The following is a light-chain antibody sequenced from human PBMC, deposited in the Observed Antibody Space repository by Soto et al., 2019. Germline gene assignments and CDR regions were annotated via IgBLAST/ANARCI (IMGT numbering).Light chain of an antibody. Sequence: EIVMTQSPDTLFVSLGEGATLSCRASQSVSSHLAWYQHKPGQAPRLLIYGASTRASGIPARFSGSGSETDFTLTISSLQSEDSAAYYCQQYHNWPPITFGQGTRLEIK. CDR1: QSVSSH. V-gene: IGKV3-15*01. CDR2: GAS. J-gene: IGKJ5*01. CDR3: QQYHNWPPIT.